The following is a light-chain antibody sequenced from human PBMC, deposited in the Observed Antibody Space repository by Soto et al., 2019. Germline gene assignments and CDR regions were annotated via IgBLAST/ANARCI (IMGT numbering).Light chain of an antibody. Sequence: DIQMTQSPSTLSGSVGDRVTITCRAGQTISSWLAWYQQKPGKAPKLLIYKASTLKSGVPSRFSGSGSGTEFALTISSLQPDDFETYYCQHYNSYSEAFGQATKV. CDR3: QHYNSYSEA. V-gene: IGKV1-5*03. CDR1: QTISSW. CDR2: KAS. J-gene: IGKJ1*01.